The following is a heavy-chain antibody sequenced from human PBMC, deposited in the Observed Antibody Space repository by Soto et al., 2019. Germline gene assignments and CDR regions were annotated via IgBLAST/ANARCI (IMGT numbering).Heavy chain of an antibody. V-gene: IGHV4-59*01. CDR2: MYYSGTT. J-gene: IGHJ3*02. CDR3: ARARRSSGRHDGFAI. D-gene: IGHD1-1*01. CDR1: GGSITNYY. Sequence: SETMSLTCTVSGGSITNYYWIWIRQPPGKGLEWIGDMYYSGTTDYNPSLNSRVTISVDTSKNQFFLRLSSVTAADTAIYYCARARRSSGRHDGFAIWGQGTSVTVSS.